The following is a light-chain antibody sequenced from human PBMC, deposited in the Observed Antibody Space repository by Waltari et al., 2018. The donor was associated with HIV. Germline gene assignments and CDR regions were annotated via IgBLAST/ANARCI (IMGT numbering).Light chain of an antibody. Sequence: QSALTQPASVSGSPGQSITISCTGTDSDIGGHNSVAWYQQHPGKAPKLIIYDVTNRPSGVSNRFSGSKPGNTASLTISGLQAEDEADYYCKSSTTRSTPCVFGSGTKVTVL. CDR2: DVT. J-gene: IGLJ1*01. CDR1: DSDIGGHNS. CDR3: KSSTTRSTPCV. V-gene: IGLV2-14*01.